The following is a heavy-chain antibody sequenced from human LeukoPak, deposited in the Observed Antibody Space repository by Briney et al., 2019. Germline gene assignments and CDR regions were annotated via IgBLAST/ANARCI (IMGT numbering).Heavy chain of an antibody. V-gene: IGHV4-34*01. CDR3: ARRDIVVVPAAFDY. J-gene: IGHJ4*02. D-gene: IGHD2-2*01. CDR1: GGSFSGYY. CDR2: IDHSGST. Sequence: SETLSLTCAVYGGSFSGYYWSWIRQPPGKGLEWIGEIDHSGSTNYNPSLKSRVTISVDTSKNRFSLKLSSVTAADTAVYYCARRDIVVVPAAFDYWGQGTLVTVSS.